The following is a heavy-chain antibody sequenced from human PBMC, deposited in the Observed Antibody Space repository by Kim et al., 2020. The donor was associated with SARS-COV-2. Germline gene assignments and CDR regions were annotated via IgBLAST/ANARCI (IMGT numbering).Heavy chain of an antibody. CDR1: GDSISSVY. CDR3: AKSLPNPAFDQ. CDR2: VFYVGNT. J-gene: IGHJ4*02. Sequence: SETLSLTCTVSGDSISSVYWNWIRQPPGKGLEWIGNVFYVGNTNYNPSLEGRVTITVDTSKNQFSLRMNSVTAADTAVYYCAKSLPNPAFDQWGRVALVT. V-gene: IGHV4-59*12.